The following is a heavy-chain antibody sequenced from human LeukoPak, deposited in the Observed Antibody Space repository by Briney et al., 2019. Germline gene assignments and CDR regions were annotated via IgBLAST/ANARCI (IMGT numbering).Heavy chain of an antibody. V-gene: IGHV3-23*01. CDR2: ISGSGGST. J-gene: IGHJ5*01. CDR3: AKDLGIAAAGTVNWFDS. CDR1: GFTFSSYA. D-gene: IGHD6-13*01. Sequence: PGGSLRLSCAASGFTFSSYAMSWVRQAPGKGLEWVSAISGSGGSTYYADSVKGRFTISRDNSKNTLYLQMNSLRAEDTAVYYCAKDLGIAAAGTVNWFDSWGQGTLVTVSS.